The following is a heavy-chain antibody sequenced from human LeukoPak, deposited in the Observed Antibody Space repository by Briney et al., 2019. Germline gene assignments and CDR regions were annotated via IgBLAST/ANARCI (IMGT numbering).Heavy chain of an antibody. CDR2: IYYSGTT. J-gene: IGHJ4*02. Sequence: SETLSLTCTVSGGSISNYYWSWIRQPPGKGLEWVGYIYYSGTTNYNPSLKSRVTISVDTSKNQFSLKLNSVTAADTAVYYCARGVYIAAAQYGYWGQGTLVTVSS. CDR1: GGSISNYY. D-gene: IGHD6-13*01. CDR3: ARGVYIAAAQYGY. V-gene: IGHV4-59*01.